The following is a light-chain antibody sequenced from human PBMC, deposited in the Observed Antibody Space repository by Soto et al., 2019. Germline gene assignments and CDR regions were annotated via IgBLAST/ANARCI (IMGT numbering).Light chain of an antibody. Sequence: IVMTQSPDSLAEPLSPRGPIDCKSSPSLLYCSNNKNYSAWYQQTPGQPPQLLITWASTRESGLPDRFSGSGSGKDFTLTINSLQAEDAAVYYCQQYDVSPLTFGGGTMLDIK. CDR3: QQYDVSPLT. V-gene: IGKV4-1*01. J-gene: IGKJ4*01. CDR1: PSLLYCSNNKNY. CDR2: WAS.